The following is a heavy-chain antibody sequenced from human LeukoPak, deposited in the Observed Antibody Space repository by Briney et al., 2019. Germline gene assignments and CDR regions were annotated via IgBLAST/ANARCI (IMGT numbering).Heavy chain of an antibody. CDR3: TRGAGWLIDY. CDR1: GGSFSGYY. CDR2: IYYSGST. Sequence: SGTLSLTCAVYGGSFSGYYWSWIRQPPGKGLEWIGSIYYSGSTYYNPSLKSRVTISVDTSKNHFSLKLNSVTTADTAVYYCTRGAGWLIDYWGQGILVTVSS. V-gene: IGHV4-34*01. D-gene: IGHD3-16*01. J-gene: IGHJ4*02.